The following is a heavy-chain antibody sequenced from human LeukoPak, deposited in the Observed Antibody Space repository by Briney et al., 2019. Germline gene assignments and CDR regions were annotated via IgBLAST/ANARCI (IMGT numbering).Heavy chain of an antibody. CDR3: ARGEYSSSWYPFDY. CDR1: GYTFTGYD. D-gene: IGHD6-13*01. V-gene: IGHV1-8*01. J-gene: IGHJ4*02. Sequence: ASVKVSCKTSGYTFTGYDINWVRQAPGQGLEWVGWMKSHSGDTHFAQKFQGRVTMTRDTSISTAFMELSSLRSEDTAVYYCARGEYSSSWYPFDYWGQGSPVTVSS. CDR2: MKSHSGDT.